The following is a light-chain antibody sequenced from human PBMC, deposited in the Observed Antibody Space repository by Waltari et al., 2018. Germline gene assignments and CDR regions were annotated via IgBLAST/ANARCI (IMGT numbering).Light chain of an antibody. V-gene: IGLV2-23*02. Sequence: QSALTQPPPVSGSPGPPFTIPCTGGSSDVGNYNLFSWYQQHPGKAPKLIIFEVNKRPSGISNRFSGSKSGNTASLTISGLQPEDEADYYCCSYAGSRNMIFGGGTKLTVL. J-gene: IGLJ2*01. CDR2: EVN. CDR1: SSDVGNYNL. CDR3: CSYAGSRNMI.